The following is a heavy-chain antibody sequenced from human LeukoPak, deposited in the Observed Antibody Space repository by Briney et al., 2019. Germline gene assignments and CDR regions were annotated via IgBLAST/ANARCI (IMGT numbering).Heavy chain of an antibody. CDR2: INSSGGST. V-gene: IGHV1-46*01. CDR3: ARDERYYDSSGYYYPLGY. D-gene: IGHD3-22*01. J-gene: IGHJ4*02. Sequence: ASVKVSCKASGYTFTSYYMHWVRQAPGQGLEWMGIINSSGGSTSYAQKFQGRVTMTRDTSTSTVYMELSSLRSEDTAVYYCARDERYYDSSGYYYPLGYWGQGTLVTVSS. CDR1: GYTFTSYY.